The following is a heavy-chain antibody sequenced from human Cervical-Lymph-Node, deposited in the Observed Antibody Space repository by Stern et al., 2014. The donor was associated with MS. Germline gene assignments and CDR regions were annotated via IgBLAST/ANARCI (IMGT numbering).Heavy chain of an antibody. V-gene: IGHV3-30*18. J-gene: IGHJ4*02. CDR3: AKVPGYSSGWFDY. D-gene: IGHD6-19*01. CDR2: ISYDGSNK. Sequence: QDQLVQSGGGVVQPGRSLRLSCAASGFTFSSYGMHWVRQAPGKGLEWVAVISYDGSNKYYADSVKGRFTISRDNSKNTLYLQMNSLRAEDTAVYYCAKVPGYSSGWFDYWGQGTLVTVSS. CDR1: GFTFSSYG.